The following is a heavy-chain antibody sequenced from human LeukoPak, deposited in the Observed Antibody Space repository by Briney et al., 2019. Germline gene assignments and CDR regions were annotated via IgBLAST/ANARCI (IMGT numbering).Heavy chain of an antibody. Sequence: KPSETLSLTCTVSGGSINNYYWNWIRQPPAKGLEWIGYIHYTGTPTYNPSLESRVAISLDTSKNQFSLKLNSVTAADTAVYYCARDFDSSGRWDFHMDVWGKGTTVTVSS. CDR2: IHYTGTP. D-gene: IGHD3-22*01. J-gene: IGHJ6*03. CDR1: GGSINNYY. CDR3: ARDFDSSGRWDFHMDV. V-gene: IGHV4-59*01.